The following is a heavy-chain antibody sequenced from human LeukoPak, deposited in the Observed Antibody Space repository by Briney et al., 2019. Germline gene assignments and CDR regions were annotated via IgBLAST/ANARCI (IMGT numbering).Heavy chain of an antibody. Sequence: SETLSLTCTVSGGSISSSSYYWGWIRQPPGKGLEWIGSIYYSGSTYYNPSLKSRVTISVDTSKNQFSLKLSSVTAADTAVYYCARVSDGYSSSYYFDYWGQGTLVTVSS. CDR3: ARVSDGYSSSYYFDY. V-gene: IGHV4-39*07. CDR2: IYYSGST. J-gene: IGHJ4*02. CDR1: GGSISSSSYY. D-gene: IGHD6-13*01.